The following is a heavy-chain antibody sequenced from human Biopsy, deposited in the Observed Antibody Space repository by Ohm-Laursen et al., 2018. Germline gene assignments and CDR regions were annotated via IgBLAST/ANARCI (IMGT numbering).Heavy chain of an antibody. CDR1: GGPIDSYY. V-gene: IGHV4-59*12. CDR3: ASAGYNPDWNFDL. Sequence: SETLSLTCTVSGGPIDSYYWSWIRQPPGQALEWIGYIYFTGRTSYNPSLKSRVTMSINTSKKQISLRLSSVTAADTAVYYCASAGYNPDWNFDLWGRGTRVTVSS. J-gene: IGHJ2*01. CDR2: IYFTGRT. D-gene: IGHD5-24*01.